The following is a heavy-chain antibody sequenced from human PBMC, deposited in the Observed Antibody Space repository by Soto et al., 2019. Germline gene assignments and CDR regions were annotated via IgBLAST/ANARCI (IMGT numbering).Heavy chain of an antibody. V-gene: IGHV1-2*04. Sequence: AASVKVSCKASGYTFTGYYMHWVRQAPGQGLEWMGWINPNSGGTNYAQKFQGWVTMTRDTSISTAYMELSRLRSDDTAVYYCARAVYPAAARFYYYYGMAVWGQGTTVTVPS. J-gene: IGHJ6*02. D-gene: IGHD6-13*01. CDR1: GYTFTGYY. CDR2: INPNSGGT. CDR3: ARAVYPAAARFYYYYGMAV.